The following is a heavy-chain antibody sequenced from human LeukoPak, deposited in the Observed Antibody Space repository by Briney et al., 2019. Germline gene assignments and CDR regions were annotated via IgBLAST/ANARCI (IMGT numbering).Heavy chain of an antibody. CDR1: GYTFTNYY. CDR2: INPSGGGT. J-gene: IGHJ4*02. D-gene: IGHD5-18*01. Sequence: ASVKVSCKASGYTFTNYYMHWVRQAPGQGLEWMGIINPSGGGTSYAQKFQGRRTMTRDTSTTTVYMELSSLRFEDTAMYYCAREIGPRQLHLWGSAFDYWGQGTLVTVSS. CDR3: AREIGPRQLHLWGSAFDY. V-gene: IGHV1-46*01.